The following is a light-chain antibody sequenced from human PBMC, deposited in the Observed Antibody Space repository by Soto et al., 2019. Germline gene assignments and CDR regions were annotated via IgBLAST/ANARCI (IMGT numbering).Light chain of an antibody. V-gene: IGLV2-11*01. CDR2: DVN. CDR3: CSYAGSYTYV. J-gene: IGLJ1*01. CDR1: SSDVGGYNY. Sequence: QSVLTQPRSVSGSPGQSVTISCTGTSSDVGGYNYVSWYQQHPGKAPKFMIYDVNKRPSGVPDRFSGSKSGNTASLTISGLQAEDEADYYCCSYAGSYTYVFGTGTKATV.